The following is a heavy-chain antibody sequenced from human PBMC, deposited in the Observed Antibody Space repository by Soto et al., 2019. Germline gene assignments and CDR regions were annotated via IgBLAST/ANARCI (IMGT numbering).Heavy chain of an antibody. CDR1: GYTFTSYA. CDR3: ARELWYSSSSGRVGGSDY. Sequence: QVQLVQSGAEVKKPGASVKVSCKASGYTFTSYAMHWVRQAPGQRLEWMGWINAGNGNTKYSQKFQGRVTITRDTSASTAYMELSSLRSEDTAVYYCARELWYSSSSGRVGGSDYWGQGTLVTVSS. CDR2: INAGNGNT. J-gene: IGHJ4*02. V-gene: IGHV1-3*01. D-gene: IGHD6-6*01.